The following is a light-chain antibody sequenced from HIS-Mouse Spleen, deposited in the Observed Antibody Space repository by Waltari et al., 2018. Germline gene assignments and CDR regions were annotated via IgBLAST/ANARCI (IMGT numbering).Light chain of an antibody. Sequence: QSALTQPRSVSGSPGQSVTISCTGTSSDVGGYNYVSWYQQHPGKAPKLMIYDVSKGPSGVPDRFAGSKSGNTASLTISGLQAEDEADYYCCSYAGSYTVVFGGGTKLTVL. V-gene: IGLV2-11*01. CDR2: DVS. CDR1: SSDVGGYNY. CDR3: CSYAGSYTVV. J-gene: IGLJ2*01.